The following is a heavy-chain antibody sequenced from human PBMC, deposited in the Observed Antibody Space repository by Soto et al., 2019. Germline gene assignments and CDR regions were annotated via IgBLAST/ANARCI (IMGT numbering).Heavy chain of an antibody. J-gene: IGHJ4*02. CDR2: ISYDGSNE. CDR3: ASTLIRGVITTYFDY. V-gene: IGHV3-30-3*01. Sequence: QVQLVESGGGVVQPGRSLRLSCAASGFTFSNFALHWVRQAPGKGLEWVAVISYDGSNEYYADSLKGRFTISRDNSKNTLYLQMSSLRVEETAVYHCASTLIRGVITTYFDYWGQGTLVTVSS. CDR1: GFTFSNFA. D-gene: IGHD3-10*01.